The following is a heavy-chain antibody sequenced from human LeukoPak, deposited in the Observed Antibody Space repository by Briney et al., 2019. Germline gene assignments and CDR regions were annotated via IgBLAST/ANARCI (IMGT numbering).Heavy chain of an antibody. V-gene: IGHV3-23*01. CDR2: ISGSGGST. D-gene: IGHD4-17*01. Sequence: PGGSLRLSCAASGFTFSSYAMSWVRQAPGKGLEWVSAISGSGGSTYYADSVKGRFTISRDNSKNTLYLQMNSLRAEDAAVYYCAKLDGDQSSIDAFDIWGQGTMVTVSS. CDR1: GFTFSSYA. CDR3: AKLDGDQSSIDAFDI. J-gene: IGHJ3*02.